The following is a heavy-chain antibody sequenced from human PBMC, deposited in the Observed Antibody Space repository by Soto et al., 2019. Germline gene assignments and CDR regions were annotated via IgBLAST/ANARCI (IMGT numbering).Heavy chain of an antibody. CDR3: VRGPVPLNYYDGIDV. Sequence: ASVKVSCKASGYTFTSYYMHWVRQAPGQGLEWMGIINPSGGSTSYAQKFQGRVTMTRDTSTSTVYMELSSLRSEDTAVYYCVRGPVPLNYYDGIDVWGQGTTVTVSS. J-gene: IGHJ6*02. CDR1: GYTFTSYY. V-gene: IGHV1-46*01. D-gene: IGHD3-10*01. CDR2: INPSGGST.